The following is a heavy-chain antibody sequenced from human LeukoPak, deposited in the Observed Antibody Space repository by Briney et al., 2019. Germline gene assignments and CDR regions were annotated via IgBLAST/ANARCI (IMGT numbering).Heavy chain of an antibody. D-gene: IGHD2-15*01. J-gene: IGHJ4*02. CDR3: ASVVVAATEDY. Sequence: ASVKVSCKAFGYTFTSHGINWVRQATGQGLEWMGWMNPNSGNTGYAQKFQGRVTMTRNTSISTAYMELSSLRSEDTAVYYCASVVVAATEDYWGQGTLVTVSS. CDR2: MNPNSGNT. CDR1: GYTFTSHG. V-gene: IGHV1-8*01.